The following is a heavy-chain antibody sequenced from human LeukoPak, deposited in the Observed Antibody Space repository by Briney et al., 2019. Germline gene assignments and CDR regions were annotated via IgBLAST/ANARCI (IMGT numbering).Heavy chain of an antibody. Sequence: PSETLSLTCTVSGGSISSYCWSWIRQPPGKGLEWIGYIYYSGSTNYNPSLKSRVTISVDTSKNQFSLKLSSVTAADTAVYYCARTTEGYCRGRSCYSYYYYMDVWGKGTTVTVSS. D-gene: IGHD2-15*01. V-gene: IGHV4-59*01. CDR2: IYYSGST. CDR3: ARTTEGYCRGRSCYSYYYYMDV. CDR1: GGSISSYC. J-gene: IGHJ6*03.